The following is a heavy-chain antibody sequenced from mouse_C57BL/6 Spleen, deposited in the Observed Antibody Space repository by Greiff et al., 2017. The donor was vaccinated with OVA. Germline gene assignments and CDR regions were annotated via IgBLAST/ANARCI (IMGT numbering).Heavy chain of an antibody. CDR1: GFSLSTSGMG. J-gene: IGHJ1*03. CDR2: IYWDDDK. Sequence: QVQLKESGPGILQSSQTLSLTCSFSGFSLSTSGMGVSWIRQPSGKGLEWLAHIYWDDDKRYNPSLKSRLTISKDTSRNQVFLKITSVDTADTATYYCARRIPYSSYWYFDVWGTGTTVTVSS. V-gene: IGHV8-12*01. CDR3: ARRIPYSSYWYFDV. D-gene: IGHD2-5*01.